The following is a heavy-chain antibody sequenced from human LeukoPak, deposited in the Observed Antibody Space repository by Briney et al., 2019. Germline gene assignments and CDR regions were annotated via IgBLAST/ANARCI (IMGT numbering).Heavy chain of an antibody. J-gene: IGHJ4*02. CDR3: ARDLGWYGVDY. D-gene: IGHD6-19*01. V-gene: IGHV3-7*01. CDR2: IKQDGSEK. Sequence: GGSLRLSCAVSGFTFSSHWMSWARQAPGKGLEWVANIKQDGSEKNYVDSVRGRFSISRDNAKNSLYLQMNSVRAEDTAVYYCARDLGWYGVDYWGQGTLVTVSS. CDR1: GFTFSSHW.